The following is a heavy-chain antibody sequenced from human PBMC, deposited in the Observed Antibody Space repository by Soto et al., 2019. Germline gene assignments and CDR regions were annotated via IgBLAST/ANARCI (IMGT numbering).Heavy chain of an antibody. V-gene: IGHV4-34*01. CDR2: INHSGST. D-gene: IGHD3-10*01. Sequence: LSLTCAVYGGSFSGYYWSWIRQPPGKGLEWIGEINHSGSTNYNPSLKSRVTISVDTSKNQFSLKLSSVTAADTAVYYCARGRSLYYGSGSYFLDYWGQGTLVTVSS. CDR1: GGSFSGYY. CDR3: ARGRSLYYGSGSYFLDY. J-gene: IGHJ4*02.